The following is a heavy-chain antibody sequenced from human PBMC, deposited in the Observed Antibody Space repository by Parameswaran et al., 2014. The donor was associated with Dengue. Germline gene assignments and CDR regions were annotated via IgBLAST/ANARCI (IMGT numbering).Heavy chain of an antibody. D-gene: IGHD3-16*02. CDR3: ARGFGDYVWGSYLDY. CDR2: IYSGGST. V-gene: IGHV3-53*01. Sequence: WIRQPPGKGLEWVSVIYSGGSTYYADSVKGRFTISRDNSKNTLYLQMNSLRAEDTAVYYCARGFGDYVWGSYLDYWGQGTLVTVSS. J-gene: IGHJ4*02.